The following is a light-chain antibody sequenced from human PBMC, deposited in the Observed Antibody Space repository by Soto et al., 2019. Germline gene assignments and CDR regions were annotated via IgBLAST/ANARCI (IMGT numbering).Light chain of an antibody. Sequence: QSVLTQPASVSGSPGQSITISCTGTSSDVVAYNYVSWYQHRPGNAPKLMIYDVSNRPSGVSNRFSGSKSGNTASLTISGLQAEDEAVYYCCSYTASNTRQIVFGTGTKVTVL. V-gene: IGLV2-14*03. J-gene: IGLJ1*01. CDR1: SSDVVAYNY. CDR2: DVS. CDR3: CSYTASNTRQIV.